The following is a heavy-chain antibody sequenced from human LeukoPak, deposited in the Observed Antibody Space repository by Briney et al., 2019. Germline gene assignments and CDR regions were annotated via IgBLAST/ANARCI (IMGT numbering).Heavy chain of an antibody. CDR3: ARGGYSYGYVGDAFDI. Sequence: GASVKVSCKASGYTFTSYGISWVRQAPGQGLEWMGWISAYNGNTNYAQKLQGRVTMTTDTSTSTAYMELRSLRSDDTAVYYCARGGYSYGYVGDAFDIWGQGTMATVSS. V-gene: IGHV1-18*01. D-gene: IGHD5-18*01. CDR1: GYTFTSYG. CDR2: ISAYNGNT. J-gene: IGHJ3*02.